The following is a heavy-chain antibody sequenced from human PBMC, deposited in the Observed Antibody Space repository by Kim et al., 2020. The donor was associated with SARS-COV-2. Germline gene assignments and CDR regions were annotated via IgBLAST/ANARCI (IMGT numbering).Heavy chain of an antibody. V-gene: IGHV1-69*04. Sequence: SVKVSCKASGGTFSSYGISWVRQAPGQGLECMGRIIPILGIANYAQKFQGRVTITADKSTSTAYMELSSLRSEDTAVYYCARDAVKYSSSWYYNYWGQGTLVTVSS. D-gene: IGHD6-13*01. J-gene: IGHJ4*02. CDR1: GGTFSSYG. CDR2: IIPILGIA. CDR3: ARDAVKYSSSWYYNY.